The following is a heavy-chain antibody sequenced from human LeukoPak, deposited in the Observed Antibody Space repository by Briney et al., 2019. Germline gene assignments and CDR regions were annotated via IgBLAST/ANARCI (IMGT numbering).Heavy chain of an antibody. CDR2: ISSSSSYI. V-gene: IGHV3-21*04. D-gene: IGHD3-3*01. Sequence: GGSLRLSCAASGFTFSSYSMNWVRQAPGKGLEWVSSISSSSSYIYYADSVKGRFTISRDNSKNTLYLQMNSLRAEDTAVYYCAKDFWPHLFDYWGQGTLVTVSS. J-gene: IGHJ4*02. CDR1: GFTFSSYS. CDR3: AKDFWPHLFDY.